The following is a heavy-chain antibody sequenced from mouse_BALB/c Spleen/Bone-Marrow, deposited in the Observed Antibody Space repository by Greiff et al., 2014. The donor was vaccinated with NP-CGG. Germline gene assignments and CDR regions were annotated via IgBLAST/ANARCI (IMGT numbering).Heavy chain of an antibody. CDR3: ARVRNWADY. D-gene: IGHD4-1*01. Sequence: QVQLKVSGAELVRPGSSVKISCKASGYAFSSYWMNWVKQRPGQGLEWIGQIYPGDGDTNYNGKFKGKATLTADKSSSTAYMQLSSLTSEDSAVYFCARVRNWADYWGQGTTLTVSS. J-gene: IGHJ2*01. V-gene: IGHV1-80*01. CDR2: IYPGDGDT. CDR1: GYAFSSYW.